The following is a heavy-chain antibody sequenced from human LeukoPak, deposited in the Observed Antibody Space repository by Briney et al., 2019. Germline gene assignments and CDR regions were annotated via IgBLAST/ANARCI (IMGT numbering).Heavy chain of an antibody. CDR2: ISSSSSTI. CDR1: GFTFSSYS. D-gene: IGHD3-10*01. CDR3: ARYYGSGRGDWFDP. J-gene: IGHJ5*02. V-gene: IGHV3-48*04. Sequence: PGGSLRLSCAASGFTFSSYSMNWVRQAPGKGLEWVSYISSSSSTIYYADSVKSRFTISRDNAKNSLYLQMNSLRAEDTAVYYCARYYGSGRGDWFDPWGQGTLVTVSS.